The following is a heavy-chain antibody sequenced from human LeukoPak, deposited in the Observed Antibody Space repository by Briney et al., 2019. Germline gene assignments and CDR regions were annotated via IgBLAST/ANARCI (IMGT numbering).Heavy chain of an antibody. CDR1: GFTFSSYS. CDR3: AIWNYFDY. D-gene: IGHD1-1*01. V-gene: IGHV3-48*01. CDR2: ISSSSSTI. Sequence: SGGSLRLSCAASGFTFSSYSMNWVRQAPGKGLEWVSYISSSSSTIYYADSVKGRFTISRDNSKNTLYLQMNSLRAEGTAVYYCAIWNYFDYWGQGTLVTVSS. J-gene: IGHJ4*02.